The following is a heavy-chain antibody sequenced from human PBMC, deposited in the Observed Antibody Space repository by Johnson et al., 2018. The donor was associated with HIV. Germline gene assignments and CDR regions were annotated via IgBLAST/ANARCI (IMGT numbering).Heavy chain of an antibody. V-gene: IGHV3-11*04. CDR1: GFTFRDYY. CDR2: ISGSGELI. D-gene: IGHD1-7*01. Sequence: QVQLVESGGGVVQPGRSLKLPCAASGFTFRDYYMTWIRPAPGKGLAWASYISGSGELIDYTDSLKGRFTISRDNAKNSLYLQMNSLRAEDTAVYYCAREATGTTNAFYMWGQGTMVTVSS. CDR3: AREATGTTNAFYM. J-gene: IGHJ3*02.